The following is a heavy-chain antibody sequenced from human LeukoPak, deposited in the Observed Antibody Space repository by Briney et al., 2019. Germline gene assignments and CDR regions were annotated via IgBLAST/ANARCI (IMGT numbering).Heavy chain of an antibody. Sequence: SETPSLTCTVSGGSISSYYWSWIRQPPGKGLEWIGHIYYSGSTNYNPSLKSRVTISVDTSKNQFSLKLSSVTAADTAVYYCARAPGGCYSSSCLDYWGQGTLVTVSS. J-gene: IGHJ4*02. D-gene: IGHD6-13*01. CDR3: ARAPGGCYSSSCLDY. CDR2: IYYSGST. V-gene: IGHV4-59*01. CDR1: GGSISSYY.